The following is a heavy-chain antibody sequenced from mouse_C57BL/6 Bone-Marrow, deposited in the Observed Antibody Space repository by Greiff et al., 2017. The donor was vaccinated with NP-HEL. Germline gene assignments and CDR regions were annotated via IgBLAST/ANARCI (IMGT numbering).Heavy chain of an antibody. V-gene: IGHV14-4*01. D-gene: IGHD1-1*01. CDR3: TRIYYYGSSYLYYYAMDY. CDR1: GFNIKDDY. CDR2: IDPENGDT. Sequence: VQLKESGAELVRPGASVKLSCTASGFNIKDDYMHWVKQRPEQGLEWIGWIDPENGDTEYASKFQGKATITADTSSNTAYLQLSSLTSEDTAVYYCTRIYYYGSSYLYYYAMDYWGQGTSVTVSS. J-gene: IGHJ4*01.